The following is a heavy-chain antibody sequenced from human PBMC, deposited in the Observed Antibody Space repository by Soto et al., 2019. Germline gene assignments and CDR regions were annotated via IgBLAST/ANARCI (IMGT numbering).Heavy chain of an antibody. CDR1: GFTFSTYN. CDR3: ARDSGSWPSWFDP. D-gene: IGHD1-26*01. CDR2: ISSSSSTI. J-gene: IGHJ5*02. V-gene: IGHV3-48*01. Sequence: EVPLVESGGGLVQPGGSLRLSCAASGFTFSTYNMQWVRQAPGKGLEWVSYISSSSSTIHYADSVKGRFSVSRDNAKNSLYLQVNSLRAEDTAVYYCARDSGSWPSWFDPWGQGTQVTVSS.